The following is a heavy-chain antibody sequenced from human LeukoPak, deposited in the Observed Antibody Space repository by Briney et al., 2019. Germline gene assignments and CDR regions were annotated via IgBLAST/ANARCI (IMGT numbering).Heavy chain of an antibody. Sequence: SETLSLTCTVSGGSVSSGVYFWSWIRQPPGKGLEWIGYLSKSGNTNYSPSLKSRVTIFGDTSKNQFFLKLSSVTAADTAVYYCARARYVNSFYAFDIWGQGTLVTVSS. J-gene: IGHJ3*02. CDR3: ARARYVNSFYAFDI. CDR1: GGSVSSGVYF. V-gene: IGHV4-61*08. CDR2: LSKSGNT. D-gene: IGHD3-9*01.